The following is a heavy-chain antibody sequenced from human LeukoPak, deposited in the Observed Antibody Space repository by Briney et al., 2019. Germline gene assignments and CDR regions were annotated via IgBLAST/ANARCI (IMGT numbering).Heavy chain of an antibody. V-gene: IGHV4-61*01. Sequence: SETLSLTCTVSGGSISSSSYYWSWIRQPPGKGLEWIGYIYYSGSTNYNPSLKSRVTISVDTSKNQFSLKLSSVTAADTAVYYCAGEARGIAAAGTGYWGQGTLVTVSS. CDR2: IYYSGST. J-gene: IGHJ4*02. CDR3: AGEARGIAAAGTGY. CDR1: GGSISSSSYY. D-gene: IGHD6-13*01.